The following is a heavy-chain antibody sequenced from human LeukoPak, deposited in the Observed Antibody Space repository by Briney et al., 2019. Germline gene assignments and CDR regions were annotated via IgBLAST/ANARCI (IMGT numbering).Heavy chain of an antibody. J-gene: IGHJ4*02. CDR1: GFAVSSHS. CDR2: IYTGGIT. Sequence: PGGSLRLSCAASGFAVSSHSMSWVRQAPGKGLECVSIIYTGGITSYADSVKGRFTISRDESKNTVYLQMDSLRAEDTAVYYCVRDKSGGTIAAADTFFDYWGQGILVAVSS. V-gene: IGHV3-66*01. CDR3: VRDKSGGTIAAADTFFDY. D-gene: IGHD6-13*01.